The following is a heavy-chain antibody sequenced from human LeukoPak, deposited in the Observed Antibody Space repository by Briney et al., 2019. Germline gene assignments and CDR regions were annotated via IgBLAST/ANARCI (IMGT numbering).Heavy chain of an antibody. CDR3: ARGSKVVTIIPRPGWYFDL. Sequence: PSETLSLTCAVYGGSFSGYYWSWIRQPPGKGLEWIGEINHSGSTNYNPSLKSRVTISVDTYKNQFSLKLTSVTAADTTVYYCARGSKVVTIIPRPGWYFDLWGSGTLVTVSS. J-gene: IGHJ2*01. V-gene: IGHV4-34*01. D-gene: IGHD2-21*02. CDR1: GGSFSGYY. CDR2: INHSGST.